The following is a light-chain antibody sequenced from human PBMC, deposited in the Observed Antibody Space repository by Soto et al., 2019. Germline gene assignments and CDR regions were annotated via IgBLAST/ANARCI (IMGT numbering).Light chain of an antibody. CDR3: QQYASSPLT. CDR1: QSVRSNY. CDR2: GAS. Sequence: EIVLTQAPGTLSLSSGERATRSCRASQSVRSNYLAWYQQKPGQAPRLLIYGASSRATGIPDRFGGSGSGTDITLTISSLEPGDFAVYYCQQYASSPLTFGGGTKVEIK. V-gene: IGKV3-20*01. J-gene: IGKJ4*01.